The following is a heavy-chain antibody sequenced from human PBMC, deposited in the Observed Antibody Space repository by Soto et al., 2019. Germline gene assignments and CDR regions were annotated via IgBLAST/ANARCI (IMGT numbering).Heavy chain of an antibody. CDR1: GGTFSSYA. CDR2: IIPIVGTA. V-gene: IGHV1-69*01. J-gene: IGHJ4*02. Sequence: QVQLVQSGAEVKKPGSSVKVSCKASGGTFSSYAISWVRQAPGQGLEWMGGIIPIVGTANYAQKFQGRVTITADESTSTAYMELSSLRSEDTAVYYCSLGGTGYCSSTSCYRNDYWGQGTLVPVSS. CDR3: SLGGTGYCSSTSCYRNDY. D-gene: IGHD2-2*01.